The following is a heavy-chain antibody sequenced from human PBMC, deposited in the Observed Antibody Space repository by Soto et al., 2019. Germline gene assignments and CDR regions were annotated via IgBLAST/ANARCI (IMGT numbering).Heavy chain of an antibody. V-gene: IGHV3-23*01. CDR1: GFTFSNYA. Sequence: GGSLRLSCAASGFTFSNYAMSWVRQAPGKGLEWVSAISGSGGSTYYADSVKGRFTISRDNSKNTLHLQMNSLRAEDTAVYYCAKGSRVVAATSPFDYWGQGTLVTVSS. D-gene: IGHD2-15*01. CDR2: ISGSGGST. CDR3: AKGSRVVAATSPFDY. J-gene: IGHJ4*02.